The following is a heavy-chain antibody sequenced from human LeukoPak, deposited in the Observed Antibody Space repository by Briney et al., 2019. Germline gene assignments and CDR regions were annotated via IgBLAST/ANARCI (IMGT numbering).Heavy chain of an antibody. J-gene: IGHJ3*02. D-gene: IGHD5-24*01. CDR1: GYSFTTYW. CDR3: TRSPRDGYHDAFDI. Sequence: GESLKISCKGSGYSFTTYWIAWVRQMPGEGLEWMGIIYPGDSETRYSPSFQGQVTISADKSIPPAYLQWGSLKASDTAMYYCTRSPRDGYHDAFDIWGQGTMVTVFS. V-gene: IGHV5-51*01. CDR2: IYPGDSET.